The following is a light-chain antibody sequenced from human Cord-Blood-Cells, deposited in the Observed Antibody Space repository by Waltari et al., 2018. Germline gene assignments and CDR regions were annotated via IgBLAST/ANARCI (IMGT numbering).Light chain of an antibody. CDR1: QSVSSY. CDR3: QQRSNWPPVT. J-gene: IGKJ5*01. Sequence: EIVLTQSPATLALSPGERATLSCRASQSVSSYLAWYQQKPGQAPRLLIYDASNRATGIPARFSGSASGTDFTLTISRLEPEDFAVYYCQQRSNWPPVTFGQGTRLEIK. V-gene: IGKV3-11*01. CDR2: DAS.